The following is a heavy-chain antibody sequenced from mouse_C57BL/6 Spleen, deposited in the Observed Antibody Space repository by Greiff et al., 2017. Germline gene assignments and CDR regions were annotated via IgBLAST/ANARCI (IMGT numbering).Heavy chain of an antibody. CDR1: GFNIKDDY. D-gene: IGHD3-2*02. CDR3: TTTQATY. V-gene: IGHV14-4*01. Sequence: EVQLQQSGAELVRPGASVKLSCTASGFNIKDDYMHWVKQRPEQGLEWIGWIDPENGDTEYASKFQGKATITADTSSNTAYLQLSSLTSEDTAVYYCTTTQATYWGQGTLVTVSA. J-gene: IGHJ3*01. CDR2: IDPENGDT.